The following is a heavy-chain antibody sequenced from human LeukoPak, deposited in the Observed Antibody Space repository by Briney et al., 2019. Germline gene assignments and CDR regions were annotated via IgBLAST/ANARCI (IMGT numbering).Heavy chain of an antibody. D-gene: IGHD2-2*01. CDR3: ARHIGYCSSTSCYHHFDY. V-gene: IGHV4-39*01. CDR2: IHYSGST. J-gene: IGHJ4*01. Sequence: PSETLSLTCTVSGGSISSSSSNWGWIRQPPGKGLEWIGSIHYSGSTYYNPSLKSRVSISVDTSKSQFSLNLSSVTAADTAVYYCARHIGYCSSTSCYHHFDYWGQGTLVTVSS. CDR1: GGSISSSSSN.